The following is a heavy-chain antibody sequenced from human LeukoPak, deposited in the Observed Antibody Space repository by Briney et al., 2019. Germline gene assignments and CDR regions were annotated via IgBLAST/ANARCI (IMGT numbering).Heavy chain of an antibody. CDR2: IGGSGGST. CDR3: AKDRYDSSGYYYRVDY. V-gene: IGHV3-23*01. Sequence: GGSLRLSCAASGFTFSTYTMYWVRHPPGKRLEWVSIIGGSGGSTYYADSVKGRFTISRDNSKNTLYLQMNSLRAEDTAVYYCAKDRYDSSGYYYRVDYWGQGTLVTVSS. J-gene: IGHJ4*02. D-gene: IGHD3-22*01. CDR1: GFTFSTYT.